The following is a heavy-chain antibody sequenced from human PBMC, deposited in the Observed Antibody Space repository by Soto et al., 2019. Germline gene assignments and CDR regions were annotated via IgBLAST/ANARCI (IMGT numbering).Heavy chain of an antibody. CDR2: VISASGSV. J-gene: IGHJ1*01. CDR1: GRIFSSFP. D-gene: IGHD1-1*01. V-gene: IGHV1-69*06. Sequence: QVQVVQSGAEVKKPGSSVKISCKSSGRIFSSFPTSWVRQVPGQGLEWMGGVISASGSVTYAPKFQGRVTMTAVNSAGIGYMELTSLTSEDTAIYYCARVGSRDASNDVREQWGPGTMVTVSS. CDR3: ARVGSRDASNDVREQ.